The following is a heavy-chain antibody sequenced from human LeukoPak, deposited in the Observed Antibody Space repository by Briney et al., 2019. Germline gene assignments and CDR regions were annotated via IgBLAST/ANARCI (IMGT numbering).Heavy chain of an antibody. Sequence: PSQTLSLTCTVSGGSISSGGYYWSWIRQHPGKGLEWIGYIYYSGSIYYYPSLKSRISISVDTSKNQFSLKLSSVTAADTAVYYCARAHEEQRLIWFDCWGQGTLVTVSS. CDR2: IYYSGSI. CDR3: ARAHEEQRLIWFDC. D-gene: IGHD6-25*01. J-gene: IGHJ4*02. V-gene: IGHV4-31*03. CDR1: GGSISSGGYY.